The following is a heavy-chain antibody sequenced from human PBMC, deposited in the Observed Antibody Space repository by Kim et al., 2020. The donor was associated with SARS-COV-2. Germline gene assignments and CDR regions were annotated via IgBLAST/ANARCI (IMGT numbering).Heavy chain of an antibody. D-gene: IGHD2-8*01. CDR2: IIPILGIA. V-gene: IGHV1-69*04. J-gene: IGHJ6*01. CDR3: SRGIQVYATSYYYYGMDV. Sequence: SVKVSCKASGGTFSSYAISWVRQAPGQGLEWMGRIIPILGIANYAQKFQGRVTITADKSTSTAYMELSSLRSEDTAVYYCSRGIQVYATSYYYYGMDVW. CDR1: GGTFSSYA.